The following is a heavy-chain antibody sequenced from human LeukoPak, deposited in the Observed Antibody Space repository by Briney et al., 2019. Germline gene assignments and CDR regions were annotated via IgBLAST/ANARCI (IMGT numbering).Heavy chain of an antibody. D-gene: IGHD1-26*01. CDR1: GFTFSNYA. CDR3: ASKYSGTYYVDY. CDR2: INGNDEST. J-gene: IGHJ4*02. V-gene: IGHV3-23*01. Sequence: GGSLRLSCAASGFTFSNYAMNWVRQAPGKGLEWVSAINGNDESTHYADSVKGRFAISRDNSKNTLYLQMNSLRAEDTAVYYCASKYSGTYYVDYWGQGTLLTVSS.